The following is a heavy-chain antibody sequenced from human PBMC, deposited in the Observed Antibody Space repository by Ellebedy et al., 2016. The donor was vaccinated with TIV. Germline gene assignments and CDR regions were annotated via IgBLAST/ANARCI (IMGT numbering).Heavy chain of an antibody. CDR1: GDSVSTDIG. J-gene: IGHJ6*02. Sequence: SQTLSLTCVISGDSVSTDIGWNWIRQSPSRGLEWLGRTYYRSKWYNDYAVSVRGRITINPDTSKNQFSLQLNSVIPDDTAVYYCARGWFGSGMGVWGQGATVTVSS. CDR3: ARGWFGSGMGV. V-gene: IGHV6-1*01. D-gene: IGHD3-16*01. CDR2: TYYRSKWYN.